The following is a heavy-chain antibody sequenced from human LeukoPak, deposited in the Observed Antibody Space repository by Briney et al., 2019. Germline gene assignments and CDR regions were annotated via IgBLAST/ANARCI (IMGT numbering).Heavy chain of an antibody. CDR1: GGSFSGYH. V-gene: IGHV4-34*01. Sequence: SETLSLTCAVYGGSFSGYHWSWIRQPPGKGLEWIGEINHSGSTNYNPSLKSRVTISVDTSKNQFSLKLSSVTAADTAVHYCARSTLRPYYYDSSGYFSVFDIWGQGTMVTVSS. CDR3: ARSTLRPYYYDSSGYFSVFDI. D-gene: IGHD3-22*01. J-gene: IGHJ3*02. CDR2: INHSGST.